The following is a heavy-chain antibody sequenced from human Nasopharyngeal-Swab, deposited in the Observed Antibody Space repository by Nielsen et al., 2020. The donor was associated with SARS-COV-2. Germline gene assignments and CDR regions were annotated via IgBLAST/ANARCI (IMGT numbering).Heavy chain of an antibody. J-gene: IGHJ6*03. CDR3: ARADTAMVPYYYYYMDV. D-gene: IGHD5-18*01. CDR2: IGTAGDT. CDR1: GFTFSSYD. V-gene: IGHV3-13*01. Sequence: GESLKISCAASGFTFSSYDMHWVRQATATGLEWVSAIGTAGDTYYPGSVKRRFTISRQNAKNSLYLQMNSLRAGDTAVYYCARADTAMVPYYYYYMDVWGKGTTVTVSS.